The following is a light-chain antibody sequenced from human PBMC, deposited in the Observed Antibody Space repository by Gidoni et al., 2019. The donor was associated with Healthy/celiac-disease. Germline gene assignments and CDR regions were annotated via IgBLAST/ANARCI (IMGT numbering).Light chain of an antibody. Sequence: DIVLTQSPGTLSLSPGERATLSCRASQSVSSSYLAWYQQKPGQAPRLLIHGASSRAAGIPDRFSGRGSGTDFTLTISRLEPEDFAVYYCQQYGSSPSTFGQGTKVEIK. CDR1: QSVSSSY. V-gene: IGKV3-20*01. CDR2: GAS. J-gene: IGKJ1*01. CDR3: QQYGSSPST.